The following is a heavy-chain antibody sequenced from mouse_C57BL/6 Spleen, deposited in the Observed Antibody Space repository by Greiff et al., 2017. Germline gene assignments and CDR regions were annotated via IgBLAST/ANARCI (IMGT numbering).Heavy chain of an antibody. CDR2: ILPSIGRT. CDR3: ARGGYYYGSSYGYWYFDV. Sequence: VQLQESGSELRSPGSSVKLSCKDFDSEVFPIAYMSWVRQKPGHGFEWIGGILPSIGRTIYGEKFEDKATLDADTLSNTAYLELNSLTSEDSAIYYCARGGYYYGSSYGYWYFDVWGTGTTVTVSS. D-gene: IGHD1-1*01. J-gene: IGHJ1*03. CDR1: DSEVFPIAY. V-gene: IGHV15-2*01.